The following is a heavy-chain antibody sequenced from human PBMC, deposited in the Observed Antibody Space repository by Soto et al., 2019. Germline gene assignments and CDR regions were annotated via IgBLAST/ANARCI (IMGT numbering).Heavy chain of an antibody. CDR2: IYYSGST. J-gene: IGHJ4*02. CDR1: GGSISSGGYY. Sequence: KPSETLSLTCTVSGGSISSGGYYWSWIRQHPGKGLEWIGYIYYSGSTYYNPSLKSRVTISVDTSKNQFSLKLSSVTAADTAVYYCARGGSRPDYYDSSGYLYWGQGTLVTVSS. CDR3: ARGGSRPDYYDSSGYLY. D-gene: IGHD3-22*01. V-gene: IGHV4-31*03.